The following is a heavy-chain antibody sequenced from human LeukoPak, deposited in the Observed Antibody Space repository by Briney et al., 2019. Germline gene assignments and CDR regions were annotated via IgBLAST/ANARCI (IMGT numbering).Heavy chain of an antibody. CDR1: GGSFSGYY. D-gene: IGHD2-2*01. J-gene: IGHJ3*02. V-gene: IGHV4-34*01. CDR2: INHSGST. CDR3: ARGISLRDIVVVPAVPDAFDI. Sequence: PSETLSLTCAVYGGSFSGYYWSWIRQPPGKGLEWIGEINHSGSTNYNPSLKSRVTISVDTSKNQFSLKLSSVTAADTAVYYCARGISLRDIVVVPAVPDAFDIRGQGTMVTVSS.